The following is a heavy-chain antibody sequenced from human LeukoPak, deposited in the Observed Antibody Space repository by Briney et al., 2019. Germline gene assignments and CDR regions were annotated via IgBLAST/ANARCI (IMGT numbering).Heavy chain of an antibody. V-gene: IGHV1-8*03. Sequence: ASVKVSCKASGYTFTSYGISWVRQAPGQGLEWMGWMNPNSGNTGYAQKFQGRVTITRNTSISTAYMELSSLRSEDTAVYYCARGLEWELGNAFDIWGQGTMVTVSS. D-gene: IGHD1-26*01. CDR1: GYTFTSYG. J-gene: IGHJ3*02. CDR2: MNPNSGNT. CDR3: ARGLEWELGNAFDI.